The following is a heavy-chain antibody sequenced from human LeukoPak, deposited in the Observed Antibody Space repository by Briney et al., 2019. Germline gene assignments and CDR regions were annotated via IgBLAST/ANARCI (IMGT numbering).Heavy chain of an antibody. V-gene: IGHV3-48*03. CDR2: ITNSGTTV. J-gene: IGHJ4*02. CDR1: GFTFSSYE. CDR3: ARGMVANSGGAIDY. Sequence: GGSLRLSCAASGFTFSSYEMNWVRQAPGKGLEWVSYITNSGTTVYYADSVKGRFTISRDNAKNSLYLQMNSLRAEDTAVYYCARGMVANSGGAIDYWGQGTLVTVSP. D-gene: IGHD6-25*01.